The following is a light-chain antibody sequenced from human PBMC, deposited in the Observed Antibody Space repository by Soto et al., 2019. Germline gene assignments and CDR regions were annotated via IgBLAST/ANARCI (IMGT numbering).Light chain of an antibody. J-gene: IGKJ2*01. Sequence: EIVLTQSPATLSLSPGERASLSCRASQSVSNYLAWYQQKPGQAPRLLIYDASNRATGIPARFSGSGSGTDFTLTISSLEPEDFAVYYCQQRSNWPRFTFGQGTKVEIK. V-gene: IGKV3-11*01. CDR2: DAS. CDR1: QSVSNY. CDR3: QQRSNWPRFT.